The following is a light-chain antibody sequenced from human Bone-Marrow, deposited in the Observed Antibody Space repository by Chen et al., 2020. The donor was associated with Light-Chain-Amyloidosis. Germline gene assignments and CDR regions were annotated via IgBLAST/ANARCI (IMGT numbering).Light chain of an antibody. CDR3: QVWDRSSDRPV. Sequence: SSVLTPPSSVSLAPGQTAPIACGGNNIGSTSVHGYQQTPGQAPLLVVYDDSDRPSGIPERLSGSNSGNTATLTSSRVEAGDEADDYCQVWDRSSDRPVFGGGTKLTVL. V-gene: IGLV3-21*02. J-gene: IGLJ3*02. CDR2: DDS. CDR1: NIGSTS.